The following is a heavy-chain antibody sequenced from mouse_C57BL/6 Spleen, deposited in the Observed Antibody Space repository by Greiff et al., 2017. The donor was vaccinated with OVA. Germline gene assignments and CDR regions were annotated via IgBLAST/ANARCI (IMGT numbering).Heavy chain of an antibody. CDR2: ISYSGST. Sequence: EVQLQESGPGMVKPSQSLSLTCTVTGYSITSGYDWHWIRHFPGNKLEWMGYISYSGSTNYNPSLKSRISITHDTSKNHFFLKLNSVTTEDTATYYCARDHYYYGSSPWFAYWGQGTLVTVSA. CDR3: ARDHYYYGSSPWFAY. CDR1: GYSITSGYD. D-gene: IGHD1-1*01. V-gene: IGHV3-1*01. J-gene: IGHJ3*01.